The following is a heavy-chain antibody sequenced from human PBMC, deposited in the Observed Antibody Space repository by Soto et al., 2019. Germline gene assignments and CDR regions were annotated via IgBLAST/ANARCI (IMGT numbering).Heavy chain of an antibody. CDR3: ARDGCTNGVCYTGWFDH. Sequence: QVQLVQSGAEVKKRGSSVKVSCKASGGTFSSYAISWVRQSPGQGLEWRGGIIPIFGTANYAQKFQGRVPILPDESTSTVYMELRSLRSEDTAAYYCARDGCTNGVCYTGWFDHWGQGTLVTLSP. D-gene: IGHD2-8*01. V-gene: IGHV1-69*01. CDR2: IIPIFGTA. J-gene: IGHJ5*02. CDR1: GGTFSSYA.